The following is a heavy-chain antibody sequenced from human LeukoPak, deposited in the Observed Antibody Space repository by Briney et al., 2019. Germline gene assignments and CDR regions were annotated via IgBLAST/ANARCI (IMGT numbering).Heavy chain of an antibody. V-gene: IGHV3-74*01. J-gene: IGHJ5*02. D-gene: IGHD2-15*01. CDR2: INSDGSTT. CDR1: GFTFSSYW. Sequence: GGSLRLSCAASGFTFSSYWMHWVRQAPGKGLVWVSRINSDGSTTNYADSVKGRFTISRDNAENTLYLQMNSLRVEDTAVYYCTRRVSATRWFDPWGQGTLVSVSS. CDR3: TRRVSATRWFDP.